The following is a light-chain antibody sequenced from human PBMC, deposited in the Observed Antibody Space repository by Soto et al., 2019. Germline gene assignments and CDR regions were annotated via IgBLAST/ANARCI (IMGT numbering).Light chain of an antibody. CDR2: EGN. J-gene: IGLJ2*01. Sequence: QSALTQPPSASGSPGQSVTISCTGTSSDVGAYKFVSWYQLHPGKATKLMIYEGNVRPSGVPDRFSGSKSGNTASLTVSGLQVEDEADYYCSSSGGRSNLVFGGGTKITVL. CDR1: SSDVGAYKF. CDR3: SSSGGRSNLV. V-gene: IGLV2-8*01.